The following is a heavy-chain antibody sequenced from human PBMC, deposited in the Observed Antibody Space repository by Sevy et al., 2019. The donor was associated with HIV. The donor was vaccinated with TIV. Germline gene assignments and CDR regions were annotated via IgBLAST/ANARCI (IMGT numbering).Heavy chain of an antibody. Sequence: GGSLRLSCAASGFSLDSYWMSWVRQTPGKGLEWVANIKQDGSVTYYVDSVKGRFTISRDNSKNTLYLQMNSLRAEDTAVYYCAKVDVVVPVADYGMDVWGQGTTVTVS. CDR3: AKVDVVVPVADYGMDV. CDR1: GFSLDSYW. J-gene: IGHJ6*02. D-gene: IGHD2-2*01. CDR2: IKQDGSVT. V-gene: IGHV3-7*03.